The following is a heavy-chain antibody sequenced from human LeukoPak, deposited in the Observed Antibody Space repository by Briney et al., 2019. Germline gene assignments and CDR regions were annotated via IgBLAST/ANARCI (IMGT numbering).Heavy chain of an antibody. D-gene: IGHD2-15*01. Sequence: PSETLSLTCTVSGGSVSSGSYYWSWIRQPPGKGLEWIGYIYYSGSTYYNPSLKSRVTISVDTSKNQFSLKLSSVTAADTAVYYCARGGYCSGGSCLTYYFDYWGQGTLVTVSS. V-gene: IGHV4-31*03. CDR1: GGSVSSGSYY. CDR2: IYYSGST. J-gene: IGHJ4*02. CDR3: ARGGYCSGGSCLTYYFDY.